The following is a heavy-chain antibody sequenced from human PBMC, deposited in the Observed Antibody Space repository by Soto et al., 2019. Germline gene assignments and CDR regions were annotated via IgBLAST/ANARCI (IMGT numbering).Heavy chain of an antibody. V-gene: IGHV1-69*01. Sequence: QVQLVQSGAEVKKPGSSVKVSCKASGGTFSSYAISWVRQAPGQGLEWMGGNIPIFGTANYAQKFQGRVTITADESTSTAYMELSSLRSEDTAVYYCARDRGYYGSGSYYPYYYYGMDVWGQGTTVTVSS. D-gene: IGHD3-10*01. J-gene: IGHJ6*02. CDR3: ARDRGYYGSGSYYPYYYYGMDV. CDR1: GGTFSSYA. CDR2: NIPIFGTA.